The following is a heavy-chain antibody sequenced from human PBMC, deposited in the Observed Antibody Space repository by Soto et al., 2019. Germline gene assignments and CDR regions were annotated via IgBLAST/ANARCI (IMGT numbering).Heavy chain of an antibody. CDR3: AKPPFMVRGVIIKPFDY. V-gene: IGHV3-23*01. CDR2: ISGSGGST. CDR1: GFTFSSYA. D-gene: IGHD3-10*01. J-gene: IGHJ4*02. Sequence: GGSLRLSCAASGFTFSSYAMSWVRQAPGKGLEWVSAISGSGGSTYYADSVKGRFTISRDNSKNTLYLQMNGLRAEDTAVYYCAKPPFMVRGVIIKPFDYWGQGTLVTVSS.